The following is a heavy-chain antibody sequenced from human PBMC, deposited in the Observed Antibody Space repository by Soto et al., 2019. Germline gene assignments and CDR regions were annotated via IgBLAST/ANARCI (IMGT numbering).Heavy chain of an antibody. Sequence: PVKVSCKASGGTFSSYAISWVRQAPGQGLEWMGGIIPIFGTANYAQKFQGIVTITADESTATAHMELRSVISDDTAVYYCARVIMICGVATLGSYFEYWGQGTRVTVAS. CDR1: GGTFSSYA. V-gene: IGHV1-69*13. J-gene: IGHJ4*02. CDR2: IIPIFGTA. D-gene: IGHD3-3*01. CDR3: ARVIMICGVATLGSYFEY.